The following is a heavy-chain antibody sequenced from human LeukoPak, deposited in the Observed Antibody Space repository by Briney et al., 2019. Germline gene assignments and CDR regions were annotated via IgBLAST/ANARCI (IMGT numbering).Heavy chain of an antibody. D-gene: IGHD3-22*01. CDR2: IYYSGST. Sequence: SETLSLTCTVSGGSISSHYWSWIRQPPGKGLEWIGYIYYSGSTNYNPSLKSRVTISVDTSKNQFSLKLSSVTAADTAVYYCARGRYYYDSGGYYPTLRYFDLWGRGTLVTVSS. CDR1: GGSISSHY. J-gene: IGHJ2*01. V-gene: IGHV4-59*11. CDR3: ARGRYYYDSGGYYPTLRYFDL.